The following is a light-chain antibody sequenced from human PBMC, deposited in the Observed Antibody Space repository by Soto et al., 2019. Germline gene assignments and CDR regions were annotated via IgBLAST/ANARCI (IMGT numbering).Light chain of an antibody. Sequence: QSVLTQPPSASGSPGQSVTISCTGTSSDVGRYNYVSWYQQRPGKAPKLLIYEVNKRPSGVPDRFSGSKSGNTASLSVSGLQAEDEADYYCSSYGGSNNYVVIGGGTKLTVL. V-gene: IGLV2-8*01. CDR2: EVN. CDR1: SSDVGRYNY. J-gene: IGLJ2*01. CDR3: SSYGGSNNYVV.